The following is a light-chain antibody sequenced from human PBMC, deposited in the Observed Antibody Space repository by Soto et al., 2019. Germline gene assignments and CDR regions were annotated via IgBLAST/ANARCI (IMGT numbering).Light chain of an antibody. CDR3: QQLYTLPFT. V-gene: IGKV3-20*01. CDR1: QSVSSSY. CDR2: GAF. J-gene: IGKJ5*01. Sequence: EIVLTQSPGTLSLSPGERATLSCRASQSVSSSYLAWYQQTPGQAPRLLIYGAFNRATGIPDRFSGSGSGTEFTLTISGLLPEDFAAYHCQQLYTLPFTFGQGTRLEI.